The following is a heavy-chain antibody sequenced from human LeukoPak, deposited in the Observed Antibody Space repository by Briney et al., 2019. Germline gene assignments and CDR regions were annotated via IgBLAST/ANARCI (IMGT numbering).Heavy chain of an antibody. CDR1: GGSISSGGYY. CDR2: IYHSGST. CDR3: ARRRDGDSVLYYFDY. J-gene: IGHJ4*02. Sequence: SQTLSLTCTVSGGSISSGGYYWSWIRQPPGKGLEWIGEIYHSGSTNYNPSLKSRVTISVDKSKNQFSLKLSSLTAADTAVYYCARRRDGDSVLYYFDYWGQGTLVTVSS. V-gene: IGHV4-30-2*01. D-gene: IGHD4-17*01.